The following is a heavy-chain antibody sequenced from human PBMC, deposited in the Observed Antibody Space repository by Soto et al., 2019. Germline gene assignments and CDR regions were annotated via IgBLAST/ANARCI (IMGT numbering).Heavy chain of an antibody. D-gene: IGHD3-3*01. J-gene: IGHJ4*02. CDR3: ASGFWSGYYYFDY. CDR2: IIPIFGTA. Sequence: SVKVSCKASGGTFSSYAISWVRQAPGQGLEWMGGIIPIFGTANYAQKFQGRVTITADKSTSTAYMELSSLRSEDTAVYYCASGFWSGYYYFDYWGQGNLVTVSS. CDR1: GGTFSSYA. V-gene: IGHV1-69*06.